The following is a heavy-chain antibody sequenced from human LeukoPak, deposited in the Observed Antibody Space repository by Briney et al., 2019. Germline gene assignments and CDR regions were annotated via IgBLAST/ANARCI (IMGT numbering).Heavy chain of an antibody. CDR1: GFTFSSYA. CDR2: ISGSGGST. Sequence: GGSLRLSCAASGFTFSSYAMSWVRQAPGKGLEWVSAISGSGGSTYYADSVKGRFTISRDNSKNTLYLQMNSLRAEDTAVYYCAKSAGHSYYDFWGGHNPYYFDYWGQGTLVTVSS. CDR3: AKSAGHSYYDFWGGHNPYYFDY. J-gene: IGHJ4*02. D-gene: IGHD3-3*01. V-gene: IGHV3-23*01.